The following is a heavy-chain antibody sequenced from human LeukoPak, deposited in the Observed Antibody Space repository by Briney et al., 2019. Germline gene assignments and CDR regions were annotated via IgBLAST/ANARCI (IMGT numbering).Heavy chain of an antibody. J-gene: IGHJ4*02. Sequence: GGSLRLSCAASGFTFSSYAMHWVRQAPGKGLEWVANIKQDGSEKYYVDSVKGRFTISRDNAKNSLYLQMNSLRAENTAVYYCARDPAGLWFGGYWGQGTLVTVSS. D-gene: IGHD3-10*01. V-gene: IGHV3-7*01. CDR3: ARDPAGLWFGGY. CDR1: GFTFSSYA. CDR2: IKQDGSEK.